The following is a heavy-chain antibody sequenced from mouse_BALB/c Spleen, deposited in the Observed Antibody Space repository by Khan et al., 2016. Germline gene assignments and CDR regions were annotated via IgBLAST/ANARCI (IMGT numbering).Heavy chain of an antibody. D-gene: IGHD2-10*01. V-gene: IGHV10-1*02. CDR2: IRSKSNNYAT. CDR3: VRLSYFAY. Sequence: EVQLVESGGGLVQPKGSLKLSCAASGFTFNTYAMNWVRQAPGKGLEWVARIRSKSNNYATYYADSGKDRFTISRDYSQSMLYLQMNNLKTEDTAMYYCVRLSYFAYWGQGTLVTVSA. CDR1: GFTFNTYA. J-gene: IGHJ3*01.